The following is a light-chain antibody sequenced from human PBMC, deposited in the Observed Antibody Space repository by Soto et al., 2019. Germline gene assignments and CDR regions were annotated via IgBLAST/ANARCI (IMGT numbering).Light chain of an antibody. CDR3: QQYNNWPRWT. J-gene: IGKJ1*01. Sequence: ELVMTQYPATRSVSPVERATLSCSAXQSVSSKLARYRQKPGQATRIXIXGEXSRATGIPERFSGSGSGREFSLTISSLQSEDFAVYYCQQYNNWPRWTFGQGTKVDIK. V-gene: IGKV3D-15*01. CDR1: QSVSSK. CDR2: GEX.